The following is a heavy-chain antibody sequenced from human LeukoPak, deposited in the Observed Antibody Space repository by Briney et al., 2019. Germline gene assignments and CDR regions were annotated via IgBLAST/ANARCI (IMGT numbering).Heavy chain of an antibody. V-gene: IGHV3-11*04. CDR3: ARLSSGYYQKLETFDY. J-gene: IGHJ4*02. D-gene: IGHD3-22*01. CDR1: VYTHSVYY. Sequence: KPGGCLRLSHGSSVYTHSVYYASCMPQAPGKGRECGSYITNGAGTIYYAGSVKGRFTLSRDNAKNSLYLQMNSLRVEDTAVYYCARLSSGYYQKLETFDYWGQGILVTVSS. CDR2: ITNGAGTI.